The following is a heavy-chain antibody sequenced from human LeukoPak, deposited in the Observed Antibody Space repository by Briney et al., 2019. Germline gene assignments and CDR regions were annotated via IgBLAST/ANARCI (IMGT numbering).Heavy chain of an antibody. CDR2: ISSSSSYI. CDR3: ARGGYYYDSSGYYYTLNY. Sequence: GGPLRLSCAASGFTFSSYSMNWVRQAPGKGLEWVSSISSSSSYIYYADSVKGRFTISRDNAKNSLYLQMNSLRAEDTAVYYCARGGYYYDSSGYYYTLNYWGQGTLVTVSS. D-gene: IGHD3-22*01. J-gene: IGHJ4*02. V-gene: IGHV3-21*01. CDR1: GFTFSSYS.